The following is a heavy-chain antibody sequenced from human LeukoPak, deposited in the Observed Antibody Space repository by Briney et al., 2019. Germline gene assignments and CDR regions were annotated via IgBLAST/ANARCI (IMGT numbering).Heavy chain of an antibody. CDR1: GYNFNTHW. V-gene: IGHV5-51*01. D-gene: IGHD4-17*01. CDR3: ASRPVITTVTPWAFY. Sequence: GESLKISCQGSGYNFNTHWVAWVRQMPGKGLEWMGIIHPANPDTRYSPSFQGQVTISADRSINTAYLQWSSLKASDTAMYYCASRPVITTVTPWAFYWGQGTQVTVSS. CDR2: IHPANPDT. J-gene: IGHJ4*02.